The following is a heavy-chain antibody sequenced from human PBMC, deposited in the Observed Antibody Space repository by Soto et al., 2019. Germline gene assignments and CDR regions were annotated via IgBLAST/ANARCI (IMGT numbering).Heavy chain of an antibody. CDR2: ISASGGST. Sequence: WGSLRLSCAASGFTFSSYAMSWVRQAPGKGLEWVSAISASGGSTYYADSVKGRFTISRDNSKNTLYLQMNSLRAEDTAIYYCAKNPKGGGFGEISFDYWGQGTLVTVSS. J-gene: IGHJ4*02. V-gene: IGHV3-23*01. D-gene: IGHD3-10*01. CDR1: GFTFSSYA. CDR3: AKNPKGGGFGEISFDY.